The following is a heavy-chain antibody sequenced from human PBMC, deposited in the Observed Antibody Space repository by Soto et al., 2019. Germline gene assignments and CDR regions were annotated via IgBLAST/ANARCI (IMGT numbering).Heavy chain of an antibody. CDR1: GFTFSSYW. CDR2: IKQDGSEE. D-gene: IGHD6-13*01. CDR3: ARIAATGRGWDV. J-gene: IGHJ6*02. V-gene: IGHV3-7*01. Sequence: EVQLVESVGGLVQPGGSLRLSCVDSGFTFSSYWMSWISQAPVKGLEWVGNIKQDGSEENYVDSLKGRFTISRDNAKNSMYLQMNSLRAEDTAVYYCARIAATGRGWDVWGQGTTVVVSS.